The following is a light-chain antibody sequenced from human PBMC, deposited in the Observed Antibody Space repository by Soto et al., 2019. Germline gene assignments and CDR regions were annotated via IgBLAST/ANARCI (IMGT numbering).Light chain of an antibody. Sequence: QPVLTQSPSASASLGASVKLTCTLSSGHSNYAIAWHQQQPEKGPRYLMKLNSDGSHRKGDGIPDRFSGSSSGAERYLTISSLQSEDEADYSCQTWGTGIRVFGTGTKVTVL. CDR1: SGHSNYA. CDR2: LNSDGSH. J-gene: IGLJ1*01. CDR3: QTWGTGIRV. V-gene: IGLV4-69*01.